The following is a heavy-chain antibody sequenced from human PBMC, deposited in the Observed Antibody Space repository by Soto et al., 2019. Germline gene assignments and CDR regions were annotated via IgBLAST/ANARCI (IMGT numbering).Heavy chain of an antibody. CDR2: MNPNSGNT. CDR3: ARGGFWEGDYAIDY. Sequence: ASVKVSCKASGYTFTSYDINWVRQATGQGLEWMGWMNPNSGNTGYAQKFQGRVTMTRNTSISTAYMELSSLRSEDTAVYYCARGGFWEGDYAIDYWGQGTLVTVSS. D-gene: IGHD4-17*01. J-gene: IGHJ4*02. CDR1: GYTFTSYD. V-gene: IGHV1-8*01.